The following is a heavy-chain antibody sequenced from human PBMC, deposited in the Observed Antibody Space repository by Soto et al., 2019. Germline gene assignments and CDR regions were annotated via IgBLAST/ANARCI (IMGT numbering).Heavy chain of an antibody. D-gene: IGHD2-15*01. J-gene: IGHJ4*02. V-gene: IGHV3-23*01. CDR2: ISGSGGGT. Sequence: TGGSLRLSCAAAGFTFSSYSMNWVRQAPGKGLEWVSAISGSGGGTYYADSVQGRFTISRDNSKNTLYLQMNSPRAEHTAVYYCAKPLGSCSRGGCYSSVLDSDYWGQGTLVTVSS. CDR1: GFTFSSYS. CDR3: AKPLGSCSRGGCYSSVLDSDY.